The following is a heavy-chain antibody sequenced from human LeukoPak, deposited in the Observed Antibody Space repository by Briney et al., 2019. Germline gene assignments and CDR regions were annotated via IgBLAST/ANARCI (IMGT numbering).Heavy chain of an antibody. CDR3: ARDNYDFWSGYYFDY. CDR2: IKQDGSEK. J-gene: IGHJ4*02. V-gene: IGHV3-7*01. D-gene: IGHD3-3*01. CDR1: GFTFSSYW. Sequence: GGTLRLSCAASGFTFSSYWMSWVRQAPGKGLEWVANIKQDGSEKDYVDSLKGRFTISRDNAKNSLYLQMNSLRAEDTAVYYCARDNYDFWSGYYFDYWGQGTLVTVSS.